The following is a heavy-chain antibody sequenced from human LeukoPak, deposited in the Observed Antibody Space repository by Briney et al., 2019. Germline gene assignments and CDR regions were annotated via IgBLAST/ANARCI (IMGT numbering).Heavy chain of an antibody. J-gene: IGHJ4*02. CDR1: GFTFSSYA. Sequence: PGGSLRLSCAASGFTFSSYAMSWVRQAPGKGLEWVSAISGSGGSTYYADSVKGRFTISRDNSKNTPYLQMNSLRAEDTAVYYCALHDYGDYFAVVSHFDYWGQGTLVTVSS. D-gene: IGHD4-17*01. CDR3: ALHDYGDYFAVVSHFDY. V-gene: IGHV3-23*01. CDR2: ISGSGGST.